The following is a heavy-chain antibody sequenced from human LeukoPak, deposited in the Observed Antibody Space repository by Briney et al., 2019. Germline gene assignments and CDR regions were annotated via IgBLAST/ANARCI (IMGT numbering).Heavy chain of an antibody. CDR2: IWYDGRTK. Sequence: AGTSLRLSCAASGLTFRNYAMHWVRQAPGKGLEWLALIWYDGRTKFHADSVKGRFTISRDNSANTLYLQMSSLRVEDTAVYYCAREWGRIAVAGGPGYWGQGARVTVSS. J-gene: IGHJ4*02. CDR3: AREWGRIAVAGGPGY. D-gene: IGHD6-19*01. V-gene: IGHV3-33*01. CDR1: GLTFRNYA.